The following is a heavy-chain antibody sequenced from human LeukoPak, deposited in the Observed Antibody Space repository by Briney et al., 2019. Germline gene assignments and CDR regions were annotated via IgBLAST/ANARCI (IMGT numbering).Heavy chain of an antibody. CDR2: ISHDGSNK. J-gene: IGHJ6*02. CDR1: GFTFSNFD. V-gene: IGHV3-30*03. CDR3: ARGGYYAMHV. Sequence: GRSLRLSCAASGFTFSNFDMHWVRQAPGEGLEWVAVISHDGSNKFYVDSVKGRFTISRDNSQNTLYLQMNRLRGEDTAVYYCARGGYYAMHVWGQGTTVTVSS.